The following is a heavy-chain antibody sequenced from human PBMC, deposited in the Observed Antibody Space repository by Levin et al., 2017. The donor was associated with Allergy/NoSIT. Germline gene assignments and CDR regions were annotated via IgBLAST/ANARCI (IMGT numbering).Heavy chain of an antibody. CDR3: ASGYFQIDY. D-gene: IGHD3-22*01. V-gene: IGHV3-23*01. Sequence: PGGSLRLSCEASGFTFSNYAMSWVRHAPGKGLEWVSAISGTGGSTYYADSVKGRFTISRDNSKNTVYLQMNSLRGEDTAVFYCASGYFQIDYWGQGTLVTVSS. J-gene: IGHJ4*02. CDR2: ISGTGGST. CDR1: GFTFSNYA.